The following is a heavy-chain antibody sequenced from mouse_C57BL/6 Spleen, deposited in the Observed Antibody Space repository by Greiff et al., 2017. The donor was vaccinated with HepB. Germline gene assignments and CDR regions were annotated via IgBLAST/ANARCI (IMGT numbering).Heavy chain of an antibody. CDR2: IDPSDSYT. CDR3: AREGTDYAMDY. V-gene: IGHV1-69*01. CDR1: GYTFTSYW. Sequence: VQLQQPGAELVMPGASVKLSCKASGYTFTSYWMHWVKQRPGQGLEWIGEIDPSDSYTNYNQKFKGKSTLTVDKSSSTAYMQLSSLTSEDSAVYFCAREGTDYAMDYWGQGNPVTVSS. D-gene: IGHD4-1*01. J-gene: IGHJ4*01.